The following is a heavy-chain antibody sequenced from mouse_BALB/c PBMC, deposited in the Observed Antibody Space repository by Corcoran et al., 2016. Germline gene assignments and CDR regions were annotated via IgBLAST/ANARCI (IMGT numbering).Heavy chain of an antibody. V-gene: IGHV1S136*01. J-gene: IGHJ4*01. Sequence: EVQLQQSGPELVKPGASVKMSCKASGYTFTSYVMHWVKQKPGKGLEWIGYINPYNDGTKYNEKFKGKATLTSDKSSSTAYMELSSLTSEDSAVYFCARKDGYYYYAMDFWGQGTSVPVSS. CDR1: GYTFTSYV. CDR3: ARKDGYYYYAMDF. D-gene: IGHD2-3*01. CDR2: INPYNDGT.